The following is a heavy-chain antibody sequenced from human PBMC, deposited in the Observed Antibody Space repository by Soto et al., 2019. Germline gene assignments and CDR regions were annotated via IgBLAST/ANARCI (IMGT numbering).Heavy chain of an antibody. D-gene: IGHD4-17*01. J-gene: IGHJ6*03. CDR1: GGSISSYY. Sequence: SQTLSLTCTVSGGSISSYYWSWIRQPPGKGLEWIGYIYYSGSTNYNPSLKSRVTISVDTSKNQFSLKLSSVTAADTAVYYCARAHGDYLPHYYYYYMDVWGKGTTVTVSS. CDR2: IYYSGST. CDR3: ARAHGDYLPHYYYYYMDV. V-gene: IGHV4-59*01.